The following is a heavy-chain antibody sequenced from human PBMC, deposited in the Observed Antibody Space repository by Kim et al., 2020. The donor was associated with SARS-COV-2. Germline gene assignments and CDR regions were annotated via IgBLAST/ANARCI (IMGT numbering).Heavy chain of an antibody. J-gene: IGHJ6*02. CDR2: ISAYNGNT. V-gene: IGHV1-18*04. D-gene: IGHD3-9*01. CDR1: GYTFTSYG. CDR3: ARDQITGYDILTGYEPYYYHGMDV. Sequence: ASVKVSCKASGYTFTSYGISWVRQAPAQGLEWMGWISAYNGNTNYAQKLQGRVTMTTDTSPSTAYMELRSLRSDDTAVYYCARDQITGYDILTGYEPYYYHGMDVWGQGTTVTVSS.